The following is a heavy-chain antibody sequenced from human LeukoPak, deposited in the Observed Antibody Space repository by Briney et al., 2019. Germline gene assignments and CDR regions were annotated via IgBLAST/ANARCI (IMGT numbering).Heavy chain of an antibody. Sequence: ESLKISCKGSGYSFTSYWIGWVRQMPGKGLEWMGIIYPGDSDTRYSPSFQGQVTISADKSISTAYLQWSSLKASDTAMYYCARQSQWPPTNPAHDVFDIWGQGTMVTVSS. D-gene: IGHD6-19*01. CDR1: GYSFTSYW. CDR3: ARQSQWPPTNPAHDVFDI. V-gene: IGHV5-51*01. CDR2: IYPGDSDT. J-gene: IGHJ3*02.